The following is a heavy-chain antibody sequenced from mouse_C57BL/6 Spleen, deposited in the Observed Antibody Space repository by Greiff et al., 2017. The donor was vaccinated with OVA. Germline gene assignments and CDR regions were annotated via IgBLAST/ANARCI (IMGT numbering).Heavy chain of an antibody. CDR3: TRSTTVVGYCDV. J-gene: IGHJ1*03. CDR2: IDPENGDT. V-gene: IGHV14-4*01. CDR1: GFDIKDDY. D-gene: IGHD1-1*01. Sequence: EVQLQQSGAELVRPGASVKLSCTASGFDIKDDYMHWVKQRPEQGLEWIGWIDPENGDTEYASKFQGKATITADTSSNTAYLQLSSLTSEDTAVYYCTRSTTVVGYCDVWGTGTTVTVSS.